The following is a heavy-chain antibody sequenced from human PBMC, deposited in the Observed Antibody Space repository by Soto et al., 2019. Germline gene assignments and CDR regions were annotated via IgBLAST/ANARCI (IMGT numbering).Heavy chain of an antibody. CDR1: GFTFSSYG. Sequence: PGGSLRLSCAASGFTFSSYGMHWVRQAPGKGLEWVAVISYDGSDKVYTDSVKGRFTISRDDSQNTLYLQMNSLTAEDTAMYYCAKDYANGWDAYRHYFDYWGQGTLVTVSS. CDR2: ISYDGSDK. J-gene: IGHJ4*02. CDR3: AKDYANGWDAYRHYFDY. D-gene: IGHD2-2*01. V-gene: IGHV3-30*18.